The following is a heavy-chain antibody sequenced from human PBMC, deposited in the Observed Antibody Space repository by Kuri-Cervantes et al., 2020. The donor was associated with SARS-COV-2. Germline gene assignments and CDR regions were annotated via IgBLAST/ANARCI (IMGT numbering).Heavy chain of an antibody. Sequence: GGSLRLSCAASGFSLSGFGMHWVRQAPGKGLEWVSSISSSSSYIYYADSVKGRFTISRDNAKNSLYLQMNSLRAEDTAVYYCARDGLSSGGDYWGQGTLVTVSS. CDR3: ARDGLSSGGDY. CDR1: GFSLSGFG. D-gene: IGHD6-19*01. CDR2: ISSSSSYI. J-gene: IGHJ4*02. V-gene: IGHV3-21*01.